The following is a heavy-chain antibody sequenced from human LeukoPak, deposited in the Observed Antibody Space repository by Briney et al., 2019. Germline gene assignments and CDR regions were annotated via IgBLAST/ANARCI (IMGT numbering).Heavy chain of an antibody. Sequence: PGGSLRLSCAASGFTFSSYSMNWVRQVPGKGLEWVSSISSSSSYIYYADSVKGRFTISRDNAKNSLYLQMNSLRAEDTAVYYCARDASEYSSGWYDWFDPWGQGTLVTVSS. CDR3: ARDASEYSSGWYDWFDP. CDR1: GFTFSSYS. V-gene: IGHV3-21*01. CDR2: ISSSSSYI. J-gene: IGHJ5*02. D-gene: IGHD6-19*01.